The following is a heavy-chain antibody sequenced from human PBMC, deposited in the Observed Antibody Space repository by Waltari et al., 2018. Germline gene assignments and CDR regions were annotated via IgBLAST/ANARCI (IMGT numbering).Heavy chain of an antibody. CDR2: INHSGST. J-gene: IGHJ4*02. D-gene: IGHD3-3*01. Sequence: QVQLQQWGAGLLKPSETLSLTCAVYGGSFSGYYWSWLRQPPGKGLEWIGEINHSGSTNYNPSLKSRVTISVDTSKNQFSLKLSSVTAADTAVYYCARGSDYDFWSGYYYFDYWGQGTLVTVSS. V-gene: IGHV4-34*01. CDR1: GGSFSGYY. CDR3: ARGSDYDFWSGYYYFDY.